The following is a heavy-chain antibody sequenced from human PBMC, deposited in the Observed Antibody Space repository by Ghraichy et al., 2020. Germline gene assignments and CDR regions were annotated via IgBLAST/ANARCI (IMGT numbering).Heavy chain of an antibody. CDR2: IYYNGGA. CDR3: ARTAAGDYGMDV. D-gene: IGHD6-13*01. Sequence: SETLSLTCTVSGDSISTYYWSWVRPSPAQRLEWIGYIYYNGGAAYNPSLKSRVTIFLDTSKTQFSLRMTSVTTADTAVYYCARTAAGDYGMDVWGQGTAVAGS. J-gene: IGHJ6*02. V-gene: IGHV4-59*01. CDR1: GDSISTYY.